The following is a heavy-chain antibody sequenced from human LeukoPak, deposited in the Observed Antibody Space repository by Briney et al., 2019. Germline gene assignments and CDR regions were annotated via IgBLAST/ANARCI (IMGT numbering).Heavy chain of an antibody. V-gene: IGHV3-7*01. J-gene: IGHJ4*02. CDR3: ATAPAAADSW. CDR1: GFTFGRFW. D-gene: IGHD6-13*01. Sequence: GGSLRLSCAASGFTFGRFWMTWVRQAPGKGLEWVANIKPDGTKKTYVDSVKGRFIISRDNAKNSLYLQMNSLRADDTAVYYCATAPAAADSWWGQGTLVAVSS. CDR2: IKPDGTKK.